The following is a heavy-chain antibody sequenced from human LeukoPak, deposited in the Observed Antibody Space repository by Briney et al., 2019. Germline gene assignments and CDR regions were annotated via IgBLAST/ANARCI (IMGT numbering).Heavy chain of an antibody. CDR1: GFTFSSYA. V-gene: IGHV3-21*01. J-gene: IGHJ4*02. Sequence: GGSLRLSCAASGFTFSSYAMSWVRQAPEKGLEWVSSISSSSSYIYYTDSVKGRFTISRDNAKNSLYLQMNSLRAEDTAVYYCARSLTIFGVVIPSFDYWGQGTLVTVSS. CDR2: ISSSSSYI. D-gene: IGHD3-3*01. CDR3: ARSLTIFGVVIPSFDY.